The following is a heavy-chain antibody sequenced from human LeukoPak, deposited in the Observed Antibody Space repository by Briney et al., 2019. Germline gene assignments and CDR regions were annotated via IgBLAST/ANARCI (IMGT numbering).Heavy chain of an antibody. CDR3: AKQFLTGTTRGYFDY. D-gene: IGHD1-20*01. CDR1: GFTFSSYA. CDR2: IRTSGGST. Sequence: GGSLRLSCAASGFTFSSYAMSWVRQAPGKGLERVSAIRTSGGSTYYADSVKGRFTISRDNSKNTLYLQMNSLRAEDTAVYYCAKQFLTGTTRGYFDYWGQGTLVTVSS. J-gene: IGHJ4*02. V-gene: IGHV3-23*01.